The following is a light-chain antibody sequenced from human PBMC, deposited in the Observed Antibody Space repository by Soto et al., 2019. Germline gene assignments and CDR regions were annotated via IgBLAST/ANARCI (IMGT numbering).Light chain of an antibody. CDR1: QSVSSK. J-gene: IGKJ1*01. CDR3: QQYNNWPRA. CDR2: GVS. V-gene: IGKV3-15*01. Sequence: EIVMTQSPATLSVSPGERATLSCRASQSVSSKLAWFQQKPGQAPSLLIYGVSTRATGVPVRFSGSGSVTELTLTVNSLQSEDFAGYYCQQYNNWPRAFGQGT.